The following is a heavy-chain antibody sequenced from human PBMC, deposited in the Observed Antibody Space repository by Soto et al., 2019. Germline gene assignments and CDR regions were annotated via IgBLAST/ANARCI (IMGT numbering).Heavy chain of an antibody. Sequence: LSLTCTVSGGAISSSSYYWGWIRQPPGKGLEWIGCIHYSGSTYYNPSLRSRVTSSVDTSKNQFSLKVTSVTAADTAVYYCARRLFASTWPSYFDYWGQGTPVTVSS. D-gene: IGHD6-13*01. CDR1: GGAISSSSYY. CDR2: IHYSGST. J-gene: IGHJ4*02. CDR3: ARRLFASTWPSYFDY. V-gene: IGHV4-39*01.